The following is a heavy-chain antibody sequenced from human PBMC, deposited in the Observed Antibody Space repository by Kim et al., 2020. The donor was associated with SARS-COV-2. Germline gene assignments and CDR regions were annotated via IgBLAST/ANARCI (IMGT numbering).Heavy chain of an antibody. V-gene: IGHV1-8*01. J-gene: IGHJ6*02. CDR1: GYTFTSYD. D-gene: IGHD2-21*01. CDR2: MNPNSGNT. CDR3: ARGFSKRIVVVLAIVRNYYYGMHV. Sequence: ASVKVSCKASGYTFTSYDINWVRQATGQGLEWMGWMNPNSGNTGYAQKFQGRVTMTRNTSISTAYMELSSLRSEDTAVYYCARGFSKRIVVVLAIVRNYYYGMHVWAQEPTVTVSS.